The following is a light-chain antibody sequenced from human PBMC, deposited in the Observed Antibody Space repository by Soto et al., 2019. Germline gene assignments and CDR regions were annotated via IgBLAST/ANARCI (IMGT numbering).Light chain of an antibody. J-gene: IGLJ1*01. CDR2: DIN. CDR1: SSDVGNYIF. V-gene: IGLV2-14*01. CDR3: VSYTTSASYV. Sequence: QSVLTQPASVSGSPGQSITISCTGTSSDVGNYIFVSWYRQHPGKAPKLMIYDINNRPSGVSNRFSGSKSGNTASLTISGLQAEDEADYYCVSYTTSASYVFGTGTKVTAL.